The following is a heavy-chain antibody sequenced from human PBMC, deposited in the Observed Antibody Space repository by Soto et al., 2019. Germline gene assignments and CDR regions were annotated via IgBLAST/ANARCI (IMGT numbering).Heavy chain of an antibody. J-gene: IGHJ4*02. CDR3: AKLHTTSANFDY. V-gene: IGHV3-23*01. CDR2: TGYSWGLT. CDR1: GFTFSSNS. D-gene: IGHD2-2*01. Sequence: GGSLRLSCTLSGFTFSSNSMGCVRQAPGNGLEWFSSTGYSWGLTVYADSVKGRFTISRDNSRNTLFLQMHTLRALHTAVYYCAKLHTTSANFDYWGQGTLVTVSS.